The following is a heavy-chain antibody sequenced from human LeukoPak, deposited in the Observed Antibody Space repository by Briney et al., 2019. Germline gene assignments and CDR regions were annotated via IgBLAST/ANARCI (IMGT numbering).Heavy chain of an antibody. CDR3: ARHRRAARYCSGGSCSNSFDY. J-gene: IGHJ4*02. CDR1: GGSISSYY. D-gene: IGHD2-15*01. V-gene: IGHV4-59*08. Sequence: SETLSLTCTVSGGSISSYYSSWIRHPPGKGKEWIGYIYYCGSTNYNPSLKSRVTISVDTSKNQFSLKLSSVTAADTAVYYCARHRRAARYCSGGSCSNSFDYWGQGTLVTVSS. CDR2: IYYCGST.